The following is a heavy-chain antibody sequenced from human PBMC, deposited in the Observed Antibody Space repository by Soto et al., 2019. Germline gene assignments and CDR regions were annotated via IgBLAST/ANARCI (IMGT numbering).Heavy chain of an antibody. Sequence: QVQLQESGPGLVKPSGTLSLTCAVSGDSISNSRWWTWVRQPPGKGLEWIGDIFHSGDTNYNPSLKSRVFISVDKSQNQFSLKVSSVTAADTDVYYCAYSTGWYRHDVWGQGTVVTVSS. V-gene: IGHV4-4*02. CDR3: AYSTGWYRHDV. D-gene: IGHD6-19*01. J-gene: IGHJ3*01. CDR2: IFHSGDT. CDR1: GDSISNSRW.